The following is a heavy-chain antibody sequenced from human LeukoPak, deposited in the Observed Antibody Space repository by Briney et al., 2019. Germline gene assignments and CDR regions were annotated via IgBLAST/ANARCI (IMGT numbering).Heavy chain of an antibody. CDR2: ISGSGHNT. CDR3: AKDREYSYGYGPYFDY. J-gene: IGHJ4*02. V-gene: IGHV3-23*01. Sequence: HSGGSLRLSCAATGFTFSNYGMNWVRQAPGKGLEWVSAISGSGHNTYYADSVKSRFTISRDNSKNTLYLQMNSLRAEDTAVYYCAKDREYSYGYGPYFDYWGQGTLVTVSS. CDR1: GFTFSNYG. D-gene: IGHD5-18*01.